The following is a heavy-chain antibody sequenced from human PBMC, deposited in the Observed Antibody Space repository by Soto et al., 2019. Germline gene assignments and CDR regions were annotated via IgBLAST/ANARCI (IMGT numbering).Heavy chain of an antibody. D-gene: IGHD3-10*01. CDR2: ISSSSTTI. CDR1: GFTFSSYS. Sequence: EVQLVESGGGLVQPGGSLRLSCAASGFTFSSYSMNWVRQAPGKGLEWVSYISSSSTTIYYADSVKGRFTISRDNAKNSLYLQMNSLRAEDTAVYYCARDPLWFGELLLYYWGQGTLVTVSS. J-gene: IGHJ4*02. V-gene: IGHV3-48*01. CDR3: ARDPLWFGELLLYY.